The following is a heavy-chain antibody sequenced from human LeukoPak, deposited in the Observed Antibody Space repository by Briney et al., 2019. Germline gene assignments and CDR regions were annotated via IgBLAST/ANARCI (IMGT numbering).Heavy chain of an antibody. Sequence: GRSLRLSCAASGFTFSSYGMHWVRQAPGKGLEWVAVISYDGSNKYYADSVKGRLTISRDNSKNTLYLQMNSLRAEDTAVHYCAKDLSDSSGWSIFDYWGQGTLVTVSS. D-gene: IGHD6-19*01. CDR3: AKDLSDSSGWSIFDY. CDR2: ISYDGSNK. J-gene: IGHJ4*02. V-gene: IGHV3-30*18. CDR1: GFTFSSYG.